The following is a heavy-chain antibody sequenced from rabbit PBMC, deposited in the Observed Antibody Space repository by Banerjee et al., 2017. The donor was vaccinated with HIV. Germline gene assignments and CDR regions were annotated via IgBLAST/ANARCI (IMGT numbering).Heavy chain of an antibody. V-gene: IGHV1S45*01. CDR1: GFSFSSVYD. D-gene: IGHD1-1*01. Sequence: QEQLVESGGDLVKPGASLTLTCTASGFSFSSVYDMCWVRQAPGKGLEWIACIGTADGNTFYANWAKGRFTITKTSSTTVTLQMTSLTVADTATYLCAGSLVDNANLWGQGTLVTVS. J-gene: IGHJ4*01. CDR2: IGTADGNT. CDR3: AGSLVDNANL.